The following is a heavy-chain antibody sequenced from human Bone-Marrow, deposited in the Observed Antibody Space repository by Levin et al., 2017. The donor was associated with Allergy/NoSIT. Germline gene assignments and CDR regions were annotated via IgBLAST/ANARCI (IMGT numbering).Heavy chain of an antibody. Sequence: GASVKVSCKTSGYSFTDYDINWVRQATGQGLEWLGRMNPKNGDAAYAQKFQGRVIMTRDTSISTVYMELSSLRYDNTAVYYCARAPPLAIFATRVWFDPWGQGTLVTVSS. CDR2: MNPKNGDA. J-gene: IGHJ5*02. CDR3: ARAPPLAIFATRVWFDP. V-gene: IGHV1-8*02. D-gene: IGHD3-3*01. CDR1: GYSFTDYD.